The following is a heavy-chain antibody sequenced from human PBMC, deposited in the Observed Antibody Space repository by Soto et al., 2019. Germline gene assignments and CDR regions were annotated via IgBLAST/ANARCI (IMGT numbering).Heavy chain of an antibody. Sequence: EVQLVESGGGLVQPGGSLRLSCAASGFTVTNDYMSWVRQAPGKGLEWVSVIYAGGNTYYADSVKGRVTISRDTSKNTVYLHMNRLRAEDTAVYYCARARTSVTTSWFDPWGQGTLVVVSS. J-gene: IGHJ5*02. CDR3: ARARTSVTTSWFDP. CDR1: GFTVTNDY. CDR2: IYAGGNT. V-gene: IGHV3-66*01. D-gene: IGHD4-17*01.